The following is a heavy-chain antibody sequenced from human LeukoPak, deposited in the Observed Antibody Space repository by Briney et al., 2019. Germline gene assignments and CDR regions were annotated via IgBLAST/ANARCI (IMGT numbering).Heavy chain of an antibody. CDR3: ARGYCSGGSCYSGVYYYYGMDV. Sequence: GGSLRLSCAASGFTFSSYDMHWVRQATGKGLEWASAIGTAGDTYYPGSMKGRFTISRENAKNSLYLQMNSLRAGDTAVYYCARGYCSGGSCYSGVYYYYGMDVWGQGTTVTVSS. V-gene: IGHV3-13*01. CDR2: IGTAGDT. D-gene: IGHD2-15*01. CDR1: GFTFSSYD. J-gene: IGHJ6*02.